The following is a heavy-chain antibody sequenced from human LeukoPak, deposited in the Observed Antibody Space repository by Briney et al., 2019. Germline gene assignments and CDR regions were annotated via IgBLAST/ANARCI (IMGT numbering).Heavy chain of an antibody. J-gene: IGHJ4*02. CDR1: GGSISSYY. CDR2: IYYSGST. D-gene: IGHD3-3*01. V-gene: IGHV4-59*01. CDR3: ARAPNYDFWSGYGAFDY. Sequence: SETLSLTCTVSGGSISSYYWSWIRQPPGKGLEWIGYIYYSGSTNYNPSLKSRVTISVDTSKNQFSLKLSSVTAADTAVYYCARAPNYDFWSGYGAFDYWGQGTLSPSPQ.